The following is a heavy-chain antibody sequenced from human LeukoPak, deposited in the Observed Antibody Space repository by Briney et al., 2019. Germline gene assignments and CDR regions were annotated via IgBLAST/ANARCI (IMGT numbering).Heavy chain of an antibody. D-gene: IGHD1-1*01. V-gene: IGHV1-18*01. CDR2: ISAYNGNT. CDR3: ARVFSPGNWFDP. J-gene: IGHJ5*02. CDR1: GYTFTSYG. Sequence: ASVKVSCKASGYTFTSYGISWVRQAPGQGLEWMGWISAYNGNTNYAQKLQGRVTMTTDTPTSTAYMELRSLRSDDTAVYYCARVFSPGNWFDPWGQGTLVTVSS.